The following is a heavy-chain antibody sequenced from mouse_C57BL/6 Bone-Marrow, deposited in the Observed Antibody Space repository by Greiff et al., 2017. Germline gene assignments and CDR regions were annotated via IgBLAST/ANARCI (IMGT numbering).Heavy chain of an antibody. Sequence: EVQVVESGGDLVKPGGSLKLSCAASGFTFSSYGMSWVRQTPDKRLEWVATISSGGSYTYYPDSVKGRFTISRDNAKNTLYLQMSSLKSEDTAMYYCARQSGSFDYWGQGTTLTVSS. CDR1: GFTFSSYG. V-gene: IGHV5-6*01. CDR3: ARQSGSFDY. CDR2: ISSGGSYT. J-gene: IGHJ2*01.